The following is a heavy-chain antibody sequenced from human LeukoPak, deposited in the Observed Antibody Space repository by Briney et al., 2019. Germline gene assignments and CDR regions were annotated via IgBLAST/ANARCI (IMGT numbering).Heavy chain of an antibody. V-gene: IGHV4-59*01. CDR2: IYYSGST. D-gene: IGHD2-8*01. Sequence: NPSETLSLTCTVSGGSISSYYWSWIRQPPGKGLEWIGYIYYSGSTNYNPSLKSRVTISVDTSKNQFSLKLSSVTAADTAVYYCASGAYCTNGVCWPFDYWGQGTLVTVSS. CDR3: ASGAYCTNGVCWPFDY. J-gene: IGHJ4*02. CDR1: GGSISSYY.